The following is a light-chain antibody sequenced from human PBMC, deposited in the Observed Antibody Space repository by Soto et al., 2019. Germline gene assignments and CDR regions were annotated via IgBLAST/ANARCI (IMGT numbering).Light chain of an antibody. V-gene: IGLV1-40*01. CDR2: GNN. CDR1: SSNIGAGHD. J-gene: IGLJ1*01. Sequence: SVLTQPPSVSGAPGQRVTISCTGSSSNIGAGHDVHWYQQLPGTAPKLLIYGNNNRPSGVPDRFSGSKSGTSASLAITGLQAEDEADYYCQSYDSGLSGYVFGTATKLTVL. CDR3: QSYDSGLSGYV.